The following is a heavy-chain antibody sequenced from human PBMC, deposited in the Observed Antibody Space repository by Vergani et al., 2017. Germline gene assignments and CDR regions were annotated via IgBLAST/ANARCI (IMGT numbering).Heavy chain of an antibody. Sequence: QVQLQESGPGLVKPSQILSLTCTVPGGSISSGRYYWSWIRQPAGKGLEWIGRIDTSGSTNYNPSFKSRVTISVDTSKNQVSLKLSSVTAADTAMYYCARIRSHDSSGNFPRDALDIWGQGTMVTVSS. D-gene: IGHD3-22*01. V-gene: IGHV4-61*02. CDR2: IDTSGST. CDR1: GGSISSGRYY. J-gene: IGHJ3*02. CDR3: ARIRSHDSSGNFPRDALDI.